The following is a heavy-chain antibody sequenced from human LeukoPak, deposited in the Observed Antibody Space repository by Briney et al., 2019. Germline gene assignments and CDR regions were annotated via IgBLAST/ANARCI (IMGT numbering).Heavy chain of an antibody. D-gene: IGHD1-26*01. Sequence: PGGSLRLSCAASGFTFSSYWMHWVRQAPGKGLVWVSRINSDGSSTNYADSVKGRFTISRDNAKNTPYLQMNSLRAEDTAVYYCARDVGSGSPLDYWGQGTLVTVSS. CDR1: GFTFSSYW. CDR2: INSDGSST. V-gene: IGHV3-74*01. J-gene: IGHJ4*02. CDR3: ARDVGSGSPLDY.